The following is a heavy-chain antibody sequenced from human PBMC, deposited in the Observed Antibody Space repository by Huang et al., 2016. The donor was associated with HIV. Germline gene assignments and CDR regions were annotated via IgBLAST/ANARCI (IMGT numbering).Heavy chain of an antibody. Sequence: EEQLVQSGAEVKKPGESLKISCEGSGYSFAKYWIGWVRQMPGKGLEWMGFIYPDDSDTRYSPSFQGQVSSSADKSISTAYLQWSSLKASDTAMYYCARLDTARNYYYYGLDVWGQGTSVIVSS. CDR1: GYSFAKYW. CDR3: ARLDTARNYYYYGLDV. CDR2: IYPDDSDT. J-gene: IGHJ6*02. V-gene: IGHV5-51*01. D-gene: IGHD5-18*01.